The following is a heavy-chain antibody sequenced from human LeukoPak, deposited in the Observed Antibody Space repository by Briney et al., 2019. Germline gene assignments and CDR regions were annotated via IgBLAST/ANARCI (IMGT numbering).Heavy chain of an antibody. V-gene: IGHV1-18*01. J-gene: IGHJ3*02. Sequence: ASVTVSCTASGYTFTIYGISWVRQAPGQGLEWMGWISAYNGNTNYAQKLQGRVTMTTDTSTSTAYMELRSLRSDDTAVYYCAREETDGDYSDDAFDIWGQGTMVTVSS. CDR2: ISAYNGNT. CDR3: AREETDGDYSDDAFDI. D-gene: IGHD4-17*01. CDR1: GYTFTIYG.